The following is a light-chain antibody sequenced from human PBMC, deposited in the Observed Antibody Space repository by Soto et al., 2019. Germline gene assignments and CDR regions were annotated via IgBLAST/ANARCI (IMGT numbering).Light chain of an antibody. Sequence: EIVLTQSPATLSLSPGERATLSCRASQSVSSYLGWYQQKPCQAPRLLIYDASNRATGIPARFSGSGSGTDFTLTISSLEPEDFAVYYCQQRSNWPPFTFGQGTRLEIK. CDR1: QSVSSY. CDR3: QQRSNWPPFT. CDR2: DAS. V-gene: IGKV3-11*01. J-gene: IGKJ5*01.